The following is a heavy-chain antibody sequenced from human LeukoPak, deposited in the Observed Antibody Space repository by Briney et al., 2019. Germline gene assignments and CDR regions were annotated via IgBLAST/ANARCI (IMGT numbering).Heavy chain of an antibody. CDR2: IIPIFGTA. CDR3: ARGGFGARVPFYHYYYMDV. CDR1: GGTFSSYA. D-gene: IGHD3-10*01. Sequence: SVKVSCKASGGTFSSYAISWVRQAPGQGLEWMGGIIPIFGTANYAQKFQGRVTITTDESTSTAYMELSSLRSEDTAVYYCARGGFGARVPFYHYYYMDVWGKGTTVTVSS. V-gene: IGHV1-69*05. J-gene: IGHJ6*03.